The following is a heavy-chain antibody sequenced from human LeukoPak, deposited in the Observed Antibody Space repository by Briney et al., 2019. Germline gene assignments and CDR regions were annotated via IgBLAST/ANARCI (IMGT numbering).Heavy chain of an antibody. CDR3: ARESIAAAGTIDY. D-gene: IGHD6-13*01. Sequence: SETPSLTCAVYGGSFSGYYWSWIRQPPGKGLEWIGEINHSGSTNYNPSLKGRVTISVDTSKNQFSLKLSSVTAADTAVYYCARESIAAAGTIDYWGQGTLVTVSS. CDR2: INHSGST. J-gene: IGHJ4*02. CDR1: GGSFSGYY. V-gene: IGHV4-34*01.